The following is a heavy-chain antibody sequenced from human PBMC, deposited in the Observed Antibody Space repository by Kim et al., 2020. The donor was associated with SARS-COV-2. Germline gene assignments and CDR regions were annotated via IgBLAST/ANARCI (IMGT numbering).Heavy chain of an antibody. J-gene: IGHJ6*02. Sequence: GGSLRLSCAATGFSFSTYWMSWVRQAPGQGLEWVASIKQDGTERYYVDSVKGRFAISRDNAENSLFLHMDSLRVEDTAVYYCARYQPLSHYYYYGMDVWGQGTTVTVSS. CDR1: GFSFSTYW. CDR2: IKQDGTER. V-gene: IGHV3-7*03. CDR3: ARYQPLSHYYYYGMDV. D-gene: IGHD2-2*01.